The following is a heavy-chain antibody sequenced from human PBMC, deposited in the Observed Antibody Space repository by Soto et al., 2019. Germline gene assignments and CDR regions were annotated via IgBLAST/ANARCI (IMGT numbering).Heavy chain of an antibody. V-gene: IGHV3-30*18. J-gene: IGHJ4*02. CDR2: ISYDGSNK. CDR3: AKDSWAAAGGGPKNFDY. CDR1: GFTFSSYG. D-gene: IGHD6-13*01. Sequence: PGGSLRLSCAASGFTFSSYGMHWVRQAPGKGLEWVAVISYDGSNKYYADSVKGRFTISRDNSKNTLYLQMNSLRAEDTAVYYCAKDSWAAAGGGPKNFDYWGQGTLVTVSS.